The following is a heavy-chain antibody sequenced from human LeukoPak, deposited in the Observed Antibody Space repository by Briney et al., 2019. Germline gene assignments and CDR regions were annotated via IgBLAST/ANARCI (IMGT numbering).Heavy chain of an antibody. CDR1: GGSFSGYY. V-gene: IGHV4-34*09. Sequence: SETLSLTCAVYGGSFSGYYWSWIRQPPGKGLEWIGYIYYSGSTYYNPSLKSRVTISVDTSKNQFALKLSSVTAADTAVYYCARDRSSEYFDLWGRGTLVTVSS. D-gene: IGHD6-25*01. CDR2: IYYSGST. J-gene: IGHJ2*01. CDR3: ARDRSSEYFDL.